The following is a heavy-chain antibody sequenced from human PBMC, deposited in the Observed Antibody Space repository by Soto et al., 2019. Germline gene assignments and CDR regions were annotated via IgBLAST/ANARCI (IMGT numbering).Heavy chain of an antibody. V-gene: IGHV3-7*05. J-gene: IGHJ4*02. CDR3: ARDPGISSGWYYFDY. D-gene: IGHD6-19*01. CDR2: VKQDGSEI. CDR1: EFTFSNHW. Sequence: EVHLVESGGGLVQSGGSLRLSCAASEFTFSNHWMTWVRQAPGKGLEWVASVKQDGSEIYYGDSVKGRFTISRDNAKNSLFLQLNSLRAEDTAMYYCARDPGISSGWYYFDYWGQGTLATVSS.